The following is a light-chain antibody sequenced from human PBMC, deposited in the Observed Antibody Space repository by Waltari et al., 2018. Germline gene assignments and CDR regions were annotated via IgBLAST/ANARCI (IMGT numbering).Light chain of an antibody. CDR1: HAINTF. CDR3: QSYNVAPYT. CDR2: GAS. J-gene: IGKJ2*01. V-gene: IGKV1-27*01. Sequence: DIQMTQSPPSLSAPVGDRGTITCRASHAINTFVAWYQQKPGRVPELLIYGASTLQSGVPSRFSGGRSGTDFTLTISSLQPEDAATYYCQSYNVAPYTFGQGTKLEI.